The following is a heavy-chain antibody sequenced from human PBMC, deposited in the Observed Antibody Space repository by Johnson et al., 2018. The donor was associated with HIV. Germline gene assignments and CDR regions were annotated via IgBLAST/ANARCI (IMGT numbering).Heavy chain of an antibody. V-gene: IGHV3-30*04. CDR3: AKDQYGQWLAHAFDI. CDR2: IKCDGRNK. CDR1: GFTFSNYA. J-gene: IGHJ3*02. Sequence: QMQLVESGGGVVQPGRSLRPSCPASGFTFSNYAMHWVRQAPEKGLERVAAIKCDGRNKYYAESVKGRITISRDNAKNTLYLQINSLRAEATAVYYCAKDQYGQWLAHAFDIWGQGTMVTVSS. D-gene: IGHD6-19*01.